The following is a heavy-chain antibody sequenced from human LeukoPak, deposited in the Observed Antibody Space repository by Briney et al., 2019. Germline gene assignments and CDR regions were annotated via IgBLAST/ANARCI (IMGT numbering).Heavy chain of an antibody. CDR2: IRYDGSRK. CDR3: ARALRIYYYFDY. Sequence: PGGSLRLSCAASGFIFSSYGMHWVRQAPDKGLEWVAFIRYDGSRKYYADSVKGRFTISRDNSKNTLYLQMNSLRAEDTAVYYCARALRIYYYFDYWGQGTLVTVSS. V-gene: IGHV3-30*02. D-gene: IGHD1-26*01. CDR1: GFIFSSYG. J-gene: IGHJ4*02.